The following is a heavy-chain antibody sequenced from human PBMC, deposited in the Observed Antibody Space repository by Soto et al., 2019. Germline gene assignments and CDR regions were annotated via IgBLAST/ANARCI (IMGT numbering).Heavy chain of an antibody. J-gene: IGHJ4*02. CDR1: GGSFSSYT. CDR3: ARPRYCTGGRCYNNLDY. CDR2: IVPISGTR. Sequence: QVQLVQSGAEVKKPGSSVKVSCKASGGSFSSYTISWVRQAPGQGLEWMGEIVPISGTRNYAKKFQGRVTMTADESTSTSYMQLSNLRSGDTAVYYCARPRYCTGGRCYNNLDYWGQGTLVTVSS. V-gene: IGHV1-69*12. D-gene: IGHD2-15*01.